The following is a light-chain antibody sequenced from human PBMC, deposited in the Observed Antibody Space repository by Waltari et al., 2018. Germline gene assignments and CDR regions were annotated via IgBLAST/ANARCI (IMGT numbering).Light chain of an antibody. CDR2: DVS. V-gene: IGLV2-11*01. Sequence: QSALTQPRSVSGSPGQSVTIPCTGTSVDVGGYNYVPWYQQHPGKAPKPMIYDVSKRPSGVPDRFSGSKSGNTASLTISGLQAEDEADYYCCSYAGSYTLVFGGGTKLTVL. J-gene: IGLJ2*01. CDR1: SVDVGGYNY. CDR3: CSYAGSYTLV.